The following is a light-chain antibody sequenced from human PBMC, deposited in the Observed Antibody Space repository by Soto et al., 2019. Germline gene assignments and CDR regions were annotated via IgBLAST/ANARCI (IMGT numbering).Light chain of an antibody. CDR2: RAS. V-gene: IGKV1-5*03. CDR3: QHYNDYSRV. CDR1: QSVDTW. J-gene: IGKJ1*01. Sequence: DIQMTQYPSTLSASIGDTVTITCRTSQSVDTWLAWYQHKAGKAPKLLIYRASSLATGVPSRFSGSGSGTAFTLTITSLQPDDFATYYCQHYNDYSRVFGQGTQVEIK.